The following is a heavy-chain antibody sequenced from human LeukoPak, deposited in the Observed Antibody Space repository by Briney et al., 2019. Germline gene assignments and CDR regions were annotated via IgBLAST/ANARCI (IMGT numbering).Heavy chain of an antibody. Sequence: GGSLRLSCAASGFTFTTYWMSWVRQLPGKGLEWVANINQDGTEKYYVDSVKGRFTISRDNAKNSLYLQMNRLRAEDTAVYYCAELGITMIGGVWGKGTTVTISS. CDR2: INQDGTEK. V-gene: IGHV3-7*01. D-gene: IGHD3-10*02. CDR3: AELGITMIGGV. J-gene: IGHJ6*04. CDR1: GFTFTTYW.